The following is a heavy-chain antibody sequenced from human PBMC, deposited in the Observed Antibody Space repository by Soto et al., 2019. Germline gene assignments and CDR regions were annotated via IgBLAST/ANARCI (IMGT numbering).Heavy chain of an antibody. CDR3: ARQGRGFIISLSGMDL. D-gene: IGHD3-10*01. J-gene: IGHJ6*02. CDR1: GGSISRGGYY. CDR2: IYYSGST. V-gene: IGHV4-31*03. Sequence: PSETLSLTCSVSGGSISRGGYYCNWFRQHPGKGLEWIGYIYYSGSTYYNPSLKSRVTISVDTSKNQFYLNLSSVTAADTAVYYCARQGRGFIISLSGMDLWGQGTTVTVSS.